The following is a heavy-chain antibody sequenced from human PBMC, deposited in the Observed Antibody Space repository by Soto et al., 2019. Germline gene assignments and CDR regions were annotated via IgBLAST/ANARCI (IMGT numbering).Heavy chain of an antibody. CDR1: GFTLSSYA. V-gene: IGHV3-30-3*01. D-gene: IGHD3-22*01. J-gene: IGHJ3*02. CDR2: ISYDGSNK. CDR3: AREQFTMIVAKLDDSFI. Sequence: RLYCTASGFTLSSYAMHLVRHAPGKGLEWVAVISYDGSNKYYADSVKGRFTISRDNSKNTLYLQMNSLRAEDTAVYYCAREQFTMIVAKLDDSFIWRQGTMV.